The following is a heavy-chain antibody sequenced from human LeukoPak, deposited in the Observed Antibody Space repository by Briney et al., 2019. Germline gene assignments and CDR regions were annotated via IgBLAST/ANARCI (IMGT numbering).Heavy chain of an antibody. CDR1: GFTFGTYA. J-gene: IGHJ4*02. D-gene: IGHD6-19*01. V-gene: IGHV3-23*03. CDR3: AKEVAVAGPNDY. Sequence: PGGSLRLSCAASGFTFGTYAMSWVRQAPGKGLEWVSLIYSGGSTYYADSVKGRFTLSRDNSKNTVALQMNSLRAEDTAVYYCAKEVAVAGPNDYWGQGTLVTVSS. CDR2: IYSGGST.